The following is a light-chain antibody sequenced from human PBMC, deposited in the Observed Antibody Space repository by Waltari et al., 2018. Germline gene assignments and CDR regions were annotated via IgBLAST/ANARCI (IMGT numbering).Light chain of an antibody. J-gene: IGLJ2*01. CDR2: DVT. Sequence: QSALTQPASVSGSPGQSITISCTGTDNDIGYYDYVAWYQQHPGKAPKLLIYDVTTRPVGLSNCFAGSKSGNTASLTISGLEAEDEGDYYCSSYTSSTSLVIFGGGTKLTVL. CDR3: SSYTSSTSLVI. V-gene: IGLV2-14*03. CDR1: DNDIGYYDY.